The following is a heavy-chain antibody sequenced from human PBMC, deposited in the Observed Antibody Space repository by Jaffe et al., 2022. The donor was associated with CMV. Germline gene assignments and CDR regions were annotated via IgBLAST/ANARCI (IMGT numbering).Heavy chain of an antibody. D-gene: IGHD1-26*01. CDR2: ISSSSSYI. CDR3: ARVDEGATDFDY. J-gene: IGHJ4*02. Sequence: EVQLVESGGGLVKPGGSLRLSCAASGFTFSSYSMNWVRQAPGKGLEWVSSISSSSSYIYYADSVKGRFTISRDNAKNSLYLQMNSLRAEDTAVYYCARVDEGATDFDYWGQGTLVTVSS. V-gene: IGHV3-21*01. CDR1: GFTFSSYS.